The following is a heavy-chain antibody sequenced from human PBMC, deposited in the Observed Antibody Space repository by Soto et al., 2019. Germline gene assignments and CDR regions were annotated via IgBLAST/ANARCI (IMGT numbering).Heavy chain of an antibody. CDR3: ARADIVATRTLDY. CDR2: ISAYNGDV. CDR1: GYTFTSYG. J-gene: IGHJ4*02. V-gene: IGHV1-18*01. Sequence: ASVKVSCKASGYTFTSYGVSWVRQAPGQGLEWVAWISAYNGDVNFAQSVQGRVTMTTDTSTSTGYIELRSLRSDDTAVYYCARADIVATRTLDYWGQGTLVTVSS. D-gene: IGHD5-12*01.